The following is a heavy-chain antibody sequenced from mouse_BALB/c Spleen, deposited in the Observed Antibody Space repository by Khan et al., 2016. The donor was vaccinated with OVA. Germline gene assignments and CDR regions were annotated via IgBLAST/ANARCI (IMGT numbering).Heavy chain of an antibody. CDR3: VRWDY. Sequence: VQLQQSGPDLLKPSQSLSLTCTVTGYSITSGYSWHWIRQFPGHKLEWMGYIDYSGTTNYNPSLKSRTSITREISKNQFFLQLNSVTTEDTATYYSVRWDYWGQGTTHTVSS. J-gene: IGHJ2*01. V-gene: IGHV3-1*02. CDR2: IDYSGTT. CDR1: GYSITSGYS.